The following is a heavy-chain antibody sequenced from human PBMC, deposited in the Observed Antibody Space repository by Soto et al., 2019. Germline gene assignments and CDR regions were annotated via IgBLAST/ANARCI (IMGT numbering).Heavy chain of an antibody. V-gene: IGHV3-23*01. CDR1: GFTFSSYA. D-gene: IGHD1-26*01. Sequence: EVQLLESGGGLVQPGGSLRLSCAASGFTFSSYAMRWVRQAPVKGLEWVSAISGSGGSTYYADSVKGGFTMSRDNSKNTRYLQMNSLRAEDTAVYYCARRGSGSYYDYWGQGTLVTVSS. CDR2: ISGSGGST. J-gene: IGHJ4*02. CDR3: ARRGSGSYYDY.